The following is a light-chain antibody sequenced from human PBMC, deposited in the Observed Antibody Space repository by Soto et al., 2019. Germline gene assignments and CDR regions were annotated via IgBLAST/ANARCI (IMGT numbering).Light chain of an antibody. V-gene: IGKV1-16*01. J-gene: IGKJ1*01. CDR2: DAS. CDR1: QGISSF. Sequence: DLQMTQSPSSLSASVGDRVTITCRASQGISSFLAWFQQKPGKAPKSLIYDASTLQSGVSSRFSGSGSDTYFTLTISSLQPEDFATYYCQQYHSYPASFGQGTKVEIK. CDR3: QQYHSYPAS.